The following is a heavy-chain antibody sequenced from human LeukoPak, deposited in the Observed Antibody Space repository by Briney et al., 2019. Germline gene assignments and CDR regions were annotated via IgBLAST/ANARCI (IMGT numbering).Heavy chain of an antibody. Sequence: GGSLRLSCAASGFTFSSYGMHWVRQAPGKGLEWVAVISYDGSNKYYADSEKGRFTISRDNAKNTVYLQMNGLRAEDTAVYYCARDRGHAYFFDYWGQGVLVTVSS. D-gene: IGHD2-2*01. CDR3: ARDRGHAYFFDY. J-gene: IGHJ4*02. CDR1: GFTFSSYG. CDR2: ISYDGSNK. V-gene: IGHV3-30*03.